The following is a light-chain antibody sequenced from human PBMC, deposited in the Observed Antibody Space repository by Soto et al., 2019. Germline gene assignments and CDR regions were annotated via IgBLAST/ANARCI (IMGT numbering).Light chain of an antibody. CDR2: EVS. CDR1: SSDVGSYNY. V-gene: IGLV2-14*01. J-gene: IGLJ1*01. CDR3: SSYRSGRDVYV. Sequence: QPVLTQPASETGSPGQSITISCTVTSSDVGSYNYVSLFQQHPAKAPTHIILEVSDRLSGVFSRFSGSQSSDKAALTITRLQADDEADYYCSSYRSGRDVYVFGGGTKVTVL.